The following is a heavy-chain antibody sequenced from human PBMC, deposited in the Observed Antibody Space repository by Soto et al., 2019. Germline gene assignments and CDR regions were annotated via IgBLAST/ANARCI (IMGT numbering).Heavy chain of an antibody. CDR1: GFSLNTRGVG. CDR2: IYWDDDR. V-gene: IGHV2-5*02. Sequence: SGPTLVNPTQTLTLTCTFSGFSLNTRGVGVGWIRQPPGKALEWLAVIYWDDDRRHSPSLNSRLTITKDTSRNQVVLTMTNMDPVDTATYYCAHIMITYGRVIGLDAFDNWGQGTMVTVSS. D-gene: IGHD3-16*02. J-gene: IGHJ3*02. CDR3: AHIMITYGRVIGLDAFDN.